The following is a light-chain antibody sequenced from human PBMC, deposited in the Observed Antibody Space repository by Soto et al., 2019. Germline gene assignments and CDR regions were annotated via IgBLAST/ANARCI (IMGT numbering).Light chain of an antibody. V-gene: IGLV1-47*01. CDR2: RNN. CDR1: SSNIESNY. J-gene: IGLJ2*01. CDR3: AAWDDSLRGPV. Sequence: QSVLTQPPLASATPGQRVTISCSGGSSNIESNYVYWYQQFPGTAPKLLIYRNNQRPSGVPDRFSGSKSGTSASLAISGLRSEDEADYYCAAWDDSLRGPVFGGGTKLTVL.